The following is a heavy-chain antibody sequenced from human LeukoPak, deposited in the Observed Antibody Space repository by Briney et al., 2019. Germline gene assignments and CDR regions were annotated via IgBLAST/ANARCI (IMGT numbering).Heavy chain of an antibody. CDR3: ATDGYYYGSGTYLNY. CDR2: INPNSGGT. Sequence: ASVKVSCKTSGYTFTGYYMHWVRQAPGQGLEWMGWINPNSGGTDYAQKFQGRVTMTRDTSISTAYMELGRLTSDDTAVYYCATDGYYYGSGTYLNYWGQGTLVTISS. V-gene: IGHV1-2*02. J-gene: IGHJ4*02. D-gene: IGHD3-10*01. CDR1: GYTFTGYY.